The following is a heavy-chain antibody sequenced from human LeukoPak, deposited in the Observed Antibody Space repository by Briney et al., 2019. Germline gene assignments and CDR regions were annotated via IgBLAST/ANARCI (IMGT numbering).Heavy chain of an antibody. Sequence: SETLSLTCTVSGXSMSSYYWSWIRQPPGKGLEWIGYIYYSGSTKYNPSLKSRVSISVDTSKNQFSLKLSSVTAADTAVYYCARGARAGYNLEPFDYWGQGTLVTVSS. CDR3: ARGARAGYNLEPFDY. CDR1: GXSMSSYY. V-gene: IGHV4-59*08. CDR2: IYYSGST. D-gene: IGHD5-24*01. J-gene: IGHJ4*02.